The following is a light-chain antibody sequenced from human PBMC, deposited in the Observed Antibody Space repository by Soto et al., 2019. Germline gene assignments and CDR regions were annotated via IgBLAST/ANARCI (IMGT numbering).Light chain of an antibody. CDR3: QQYGSSPLFP. J-gene: IGKJ3*01. CDR1: QSVSSSY. CDR2: GAS. Sequence: EIVLTQSPGTLSLSPGERATLSCRASQSVSSSYLAWYQQKPGQAPRLLIYGASSRATGIPDRFSGSGSGTDFTITIISLELEDFAVYYCQQYGSSPLFPFGPGTNVDIK. V-gene: IGKV3-20*01.